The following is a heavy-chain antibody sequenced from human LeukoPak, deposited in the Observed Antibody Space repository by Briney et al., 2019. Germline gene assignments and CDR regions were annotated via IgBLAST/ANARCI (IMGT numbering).Heavy chain of an antibody. V-gene: IGHV1-8*01. J-gene: IGHJ3*02. CDR2: MNPNSGNA. CDR1: GYTFTTSD. Sequence: ASVKVPCKASGYTFTTSDINWVRQAPGQGLQWMGWMNPNSGNAVYAQKFQGRVTMTRSTSINTAYMELSSLRSEDTAVYYCARGSSRSFDIWGLGTMVTVSS. D-gene: IGHD3-10*01. CDR3: ARGSSRSFDI.